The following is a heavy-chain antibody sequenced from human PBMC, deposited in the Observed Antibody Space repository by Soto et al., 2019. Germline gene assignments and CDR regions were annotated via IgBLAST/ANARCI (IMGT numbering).Heavy chain of an antibody. CDR3: AKDQRPGVPFTKHGRSFDY. Sequence: PGGSLRLSCAASGFTFSSYAMSWVRQAPGKGLEWVSAISGSGGSTYYADSVKGRFTISRDNSKNTLYLQMNSLRAEDTAVYYCAKDQRPGVPFTKHGRSFDYWGQGTLVTVSS. CDR1: GFTFSSYA. D-gene: IGHD2-8*01. CDR2: ISGSGGST. J-gene: IGHJ4*02. V-gene: IGHV3-23*01.